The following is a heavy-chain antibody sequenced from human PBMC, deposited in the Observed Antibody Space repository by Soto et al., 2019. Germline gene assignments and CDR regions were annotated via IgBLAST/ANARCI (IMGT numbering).Heavy chain of an antibody. CDR1: GGTFSSYA. CDR2: IIPIFGTG. J-gene: IGHJ1*01. CDR3: AREIRVVAAAGTGYFQH. D-gene: IGHD6-13*01. Sequence: QVQLVQSGAEVKKRGSSVKVSCKASGGTFSSYAISWVRQAPGQGLEWMGGIIPIFGTGNYAQKFQGRVTITANESTSTAYMELSSLRSEDTAVYYCAREIRVVAAAGTGYFQHWGQGTLVTVSS. V-gene: IGHV1-69*01.